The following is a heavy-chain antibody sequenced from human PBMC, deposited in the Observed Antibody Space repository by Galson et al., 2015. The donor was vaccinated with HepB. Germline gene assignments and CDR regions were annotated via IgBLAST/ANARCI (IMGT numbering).Heavy chain of an antibody. CDR2: IIPILGIA. V-gene: IGHV1-69*04. CDR3: AKDLMGATTGGD. Sequence: SVKVSCKASGGTFSSYTISWVRQAPGQGLEWMGRIIPILGIANYAQKFQGRVTITADKSTSTAYMELSSLRSEDTAVYYCAKDLMGATTGGDWGQGTLVIVSS. CDR1: GGTFSSYT. J-gene: IGHJ1*01. D-gene: IGHD1-26*01.